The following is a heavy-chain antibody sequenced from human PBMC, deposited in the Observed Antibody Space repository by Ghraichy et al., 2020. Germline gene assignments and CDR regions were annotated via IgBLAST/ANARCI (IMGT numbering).Heavy chain of an antibody. V-gene: IGHV4-59*01. D-gene: IGHD3-10*01. CDR1: GGSISSYY. Sequence: SETLSLTCTVSGGSISSYYWSWIRQPPGKGLEWIGYIYYSGSTNYNPSLKSRVTISVDTSKNQFSLKLSSVTAADTAVYYCARLPYYYGSGSYWGQGTLVTGSS. CDR2: IYYSGST. J-gene: IGHJ4*02. CDR3: ARLPYYYGSGSY.